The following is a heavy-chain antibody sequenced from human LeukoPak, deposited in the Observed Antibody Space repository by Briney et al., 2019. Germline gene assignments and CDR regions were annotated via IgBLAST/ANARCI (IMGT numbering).Heavy chain of an antibody. CDR1: GGSFSGYY. CDR2: INHSGST. Sequence: SETLSLTCAVYGGSFSGYYWSWIRQPPGKGLEWIGEINHSGSTNYNPSLKSRVTISVDTSKNQFSPKLSSVTAADTAVYYCARRTRWLQLRIDYWGQGTLVTVSS. V-gene: IGHV4-34*01. CDR3: ARRTRWLQLRIDY. D-gene: IGHD5-24*01. J-gene: IGHJ4*02.